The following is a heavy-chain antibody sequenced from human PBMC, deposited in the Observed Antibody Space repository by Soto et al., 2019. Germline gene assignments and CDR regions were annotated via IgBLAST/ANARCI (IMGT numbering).Heavy chain of an antibody. CDR3: ARAPPGPAPRWGV. CDR2: IYPTGKT. Sequence: LCLTCAVSGRSISSGGYSWSWIRQTPGKGLEWIGYIYPTGKTYYNPSLENRATISIEPSKNQFSPQLTSVTAADTAVYYCARAPPGPAPRWGVWGHGTTVTVSS. D-gene: IGHD3-16*01. J-gene: IGHJ6*02. CDR1: GRSISSGGYS. V-gene: IGHV4-30-2*01.